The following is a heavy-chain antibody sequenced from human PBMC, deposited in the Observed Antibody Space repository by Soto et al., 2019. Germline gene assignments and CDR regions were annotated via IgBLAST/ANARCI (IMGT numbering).Heavy chain of an antibody. CDR1: GYSFTSYW. CDR2: IYPGDSDT. CDR3: ARGGYCGGDCYSLHDAFDI. Sequence: ESLKISCKGSGYSFTSYWIGWVRQMPGKGLEWMGIIYPGDSDTRYSPSFQGQVTISADKSISTAYLQWSSLKASDTAMYYCARGGYCGGDCYSLHDAFDIWGQGTMVTVSS. V-gene: IGHV5-51*01. J-gene: IGHJ3*02. D-gene: IGHD2-21*01.